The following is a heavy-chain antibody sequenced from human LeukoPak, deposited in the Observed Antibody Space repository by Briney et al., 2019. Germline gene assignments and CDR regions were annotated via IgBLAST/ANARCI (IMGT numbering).Heavy chain of an antibody. CDR2: INWNGGST. J-gene: IGHJ4*02. CDR1: GFTFDDYG. V-gene: IGHV3-20*04. CDR3: ARSAANDYGDYVSAFDY. Sequence: GGSLRLSCAASGFTFDDYGMSWVRQAPGKGLEGVSGINWNGGSTGYADSVKGRFTISRDNDKNSLYLQMNSLRAEDTALYYCARSAANDYGDYVSAFDYWGQGTLVTVSS. D-gene: IGHD4-17*01.